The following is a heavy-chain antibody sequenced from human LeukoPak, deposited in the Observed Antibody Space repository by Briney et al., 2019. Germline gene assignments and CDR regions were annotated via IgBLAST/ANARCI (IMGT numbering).Heavy chain of an antibody. CDR1: GYTFTSYD. CDR2: MNPNSGNT. Sequence: ASVKVSCKASGYTFTSYDINWVRQATGQGLEWMGWMNPNSGNTGYAQKFQGRVTMTRNTSISTAHMALSSLRSEDTAVYYCARDATDYGDYEGDYWGQGTLVTVSS. V-gene: IGHV1-8*01. J-gene: IGHJ4*02. D-gene: IGHD4-17*01. CDR3: ARDATDYGDYEGDY.